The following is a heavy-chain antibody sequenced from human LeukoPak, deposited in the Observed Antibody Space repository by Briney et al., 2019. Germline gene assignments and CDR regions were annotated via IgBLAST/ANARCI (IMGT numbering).Heavy chain of an antibody. CDR3: AHNRFGELVWFDP. D-gene: IGHD3-10*01. J-gene: IGHJ5*02. CDR2: IIPIFGTA. CDR1: GGTFSSYA. Sequence: ASVKVSCNASGGTFSSYAISWVRQAPGQGLEWMGGIIPIFGTANYAQKFQGRVTITADESTSTAYMELSSLRSEDTAVYYCAHNRFGELVWFDPWGQGTLVTVSS. V-gene: IGHV1-69*13.